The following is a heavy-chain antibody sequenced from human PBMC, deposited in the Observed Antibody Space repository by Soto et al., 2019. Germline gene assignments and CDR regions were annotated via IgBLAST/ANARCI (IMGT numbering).Heavy chain of an antibody. CDR1: GGTFSSYT. D-gene: IGHD6-19*01. CDR2: IIPILGIA. V-gene: IGHV1-69*02. CDR3: ARRLGVSGAYRLDY. Sequence: ASVKVSCKASGGTFSSYTISWVRQAPGQGLEWMGRIIPILGIANYAQKFQGRVTITADKSTSTAYMELSSLRSEDTAVYYCARRLGVSGAYRLDYWGQVNLVPVS. J-gene: IGHJ4*02.